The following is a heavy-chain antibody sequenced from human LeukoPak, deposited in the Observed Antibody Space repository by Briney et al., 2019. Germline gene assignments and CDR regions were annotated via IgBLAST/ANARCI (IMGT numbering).Heavy chain of an antibody. D-gene: IGHD4-17*01. J-gene: IGHJ4*02. CDR3: ASTAYGDFDY. V-gene: IGHV4-59*01. Sequence: PSETLSLTCTVSGGSISSYYWSWIRQPPGKGLEWIGYIYYSGSTNYNPSLKSRDTISVDTSKNQFSLKLSSVTAADTAVYYCASTAYGDFDYWGQGTLVTVSS. CDR1: GGSISSYY. CDR2: IYYSGST.